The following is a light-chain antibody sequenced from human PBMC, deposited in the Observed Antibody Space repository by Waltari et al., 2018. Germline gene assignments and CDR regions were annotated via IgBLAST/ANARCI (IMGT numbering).Light chain of an antibody. V-gene: IGKV4-1*01. J-gene: IGKJ2*01. Sequence: DIVLTQSPDSLAVSLGERATINCQSSQSVLSSSNNKNYLGWYQQKQGQPPKLLITWASTRESGVPDRFSGSGSGTDFTLTISSLQAEDVAVYFCQQCYTFPYTFGQGTKLEIK. CDR1: QSVLSSSNNKNY. CDR2: WAS. CDR3: QQCYTFPYT.